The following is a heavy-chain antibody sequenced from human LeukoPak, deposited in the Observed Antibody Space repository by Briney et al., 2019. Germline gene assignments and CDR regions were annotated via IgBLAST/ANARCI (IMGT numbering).Heavy chain of an antibody. CDR3: ARDLPFED. CDR1: GYTFTNYP. D-gene: IGHD2/OR15-2a*01. Sequence: VAPVKVSCKASGYTFTNYPMHWGCHGPGQGLEWMGRIYPSSGGTNYAQKFQGRITLTTDTSINTAYMELSRLRFDDTAVYYCARDLPFEDWGQGTLVTVSS. V-gene: IGHV1-2*06. J-gene: IGHJ4*02. CDR2: IYPSSGGT.